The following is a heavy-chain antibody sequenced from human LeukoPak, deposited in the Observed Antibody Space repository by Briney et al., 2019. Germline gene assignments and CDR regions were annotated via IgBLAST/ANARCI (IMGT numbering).Heavy chain of an antibody. D-gene: IGHD5-12*01. CDR2: GYNRGGT. Sequence: SETLSLTYAVYGGFFYGSYWSWIRHLPGKGLEWIGEGYNRGGTKYNPPLKSRVTISADTSKNQFSLKLNFLTAADTGAYYCAKNGQSGFSFGPWGQETPVTVSS. CDR3: AKNGQSGFSFGP. CDR1: GGFFYGSY. V-gene: IGHV4-34*01. J-gene: IGHJ5*02.